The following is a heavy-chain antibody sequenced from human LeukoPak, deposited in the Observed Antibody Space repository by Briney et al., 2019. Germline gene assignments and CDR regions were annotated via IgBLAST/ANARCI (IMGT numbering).Heavy chain of an antibody. CDR2: INPNSGGT. CDR3: ARADYGDLNDNWFDP. J-gene: IGHJ5*02. CDR1: GYTFTGYY. D-gene: IGHD4-17*01. Sequence: GASVKVSCKASGYTFTGYYMHWVRQAPGQGLEWMGWINPNSGGTNYAQKFQGRVTMTRDTSISTAYMELSRLRSDDTAVYYCARADYGDLNDNWFDPWGQGTLVTVSS. V-gene: IGHV1-2*02.